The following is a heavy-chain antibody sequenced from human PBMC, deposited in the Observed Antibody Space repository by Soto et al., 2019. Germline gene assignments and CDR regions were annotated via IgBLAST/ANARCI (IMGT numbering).Heavy chain of an antibody. D-gene: IGHD3-3*01. Sequence: GASVKVSCKASGYTFTSYYMHWVRQAPGQGLEWMGIINPSGGSTSYAQKFQGRVTMTRDTSTSTVYMELSSLRSEDTAVYYCARERVVISRSSYFDYWGQGTLVTVSS. CDR3: ARERVVISRSSYFDY. CDR2: INPSGGST. CDR1: GYTFTSYY. V-gene: IGHV1-46*01. J-gene: IGHJ4*02.